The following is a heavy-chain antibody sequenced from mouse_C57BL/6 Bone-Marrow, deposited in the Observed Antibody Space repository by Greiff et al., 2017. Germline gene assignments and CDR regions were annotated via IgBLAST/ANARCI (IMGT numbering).Heavy chain of an antibody. Sequence: EVQLQQSGPELVKPGASVKISCKASGYTFTDYYMNWVKQSHGKSLEWIGDINPNNGGTSYNQQLKGKATLTVDKSSSTDYMELRSLTSEDSAVYYCARDYYGSSWYFDDWGPGTILTVSS. CDR3: ARDYYGSSWYFDD. V-gene: IGHV1-26*01. J-gene: IGHJ2*01. CDR1: GYTFTDYY. CDR2: INPNNGGT. D-gene: IGHD1-1*01.